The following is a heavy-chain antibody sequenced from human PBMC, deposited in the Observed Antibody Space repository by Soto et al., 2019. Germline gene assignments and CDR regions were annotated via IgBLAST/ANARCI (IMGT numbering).Heavy chain of an antibody. CDR2: IYYSGST. CDR3: ARLSLYDSSGYFNENLGPDFDH. J-gene: IGHJ4*02. CDR1: GGSISSYY. Sequence: PSETLSLTCTVSGGSISSYYWSWIRQPPGKGLEWIGYIYYSGSTNYNPSLKSRVTISVDTSKNQFSLKLSSVTAADTAVYYCARLSLYDSSGYFNENLGPDFDHWGQGTLVTVSS. V-gene: IGHV4-59*01. D-gene: IGHD3-22*01.